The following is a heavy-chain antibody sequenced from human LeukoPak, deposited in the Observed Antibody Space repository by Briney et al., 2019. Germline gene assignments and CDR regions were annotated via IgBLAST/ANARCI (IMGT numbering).Heavy chain of an antibody. CDR1: GGSFSGYY. CDR2: INHSGST. Sequence: PSETLSLTCAVYGGSFSGYYWSWIRQPPGKGLEWIGEINHSGSTNYNPSLKSRVTISVDTSKNQFSLKLSSVTAADTAVYYCARVDTYYDFWSGYPTDNWFDPWGQGTLVTVSS. D-gene: IGHD3-3*01. J-gene: IGHJ5*02. CDR3: ARVDTYYDFWSGYPTDNWFDP. V-gene: IGHV4-34*01.